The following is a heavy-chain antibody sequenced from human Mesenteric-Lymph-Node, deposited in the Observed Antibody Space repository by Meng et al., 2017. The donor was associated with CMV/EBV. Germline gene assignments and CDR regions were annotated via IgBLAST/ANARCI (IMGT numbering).Heavy chain of an antibody. Sequence: RGSLRLSCAASGFTFSSYAMSWVRQAPGKGLEWVSVIYSGGSSTYYADSVKGRFTISRDNSKNTLYLQMNSLRAEDTAVYYCAKARFLEWLEYYYGMDVWGQGTTVTVSS. CDR2: IYSGGSST. CDR3: AKARFLEWLEYYYGMDV. V-gene: IGHV3-23*03. J-gene: IGHJ6*02. CDR1: GFTFSSYA. D-gene: IGHD3-3*01.